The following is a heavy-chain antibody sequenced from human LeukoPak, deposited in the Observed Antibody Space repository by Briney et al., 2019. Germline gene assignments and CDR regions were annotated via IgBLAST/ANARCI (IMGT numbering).Heavy chain of an antibody. Sequence: GRSLRLSCAASGFTFSSYGMHWVRQAPGKGLEWVAVIWYDGSNKYYADSVKGRFTISRDNSKNTLYLQMNSLRAEDTAVYYCAREEVIYSSGFDYWGQGTLVTVSS. J-gene: IGHJ4*02. CDR3: AREEVIYSSGFDY. D-gene: IGHD5-18*01. CDR2: IWYDGSNK. V-gene: IGHV3-33*01. CDR1: GFTFSSYG.